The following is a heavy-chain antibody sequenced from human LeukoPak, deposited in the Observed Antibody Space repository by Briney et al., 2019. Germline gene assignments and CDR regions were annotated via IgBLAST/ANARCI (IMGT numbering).Heavy chain of an antibody. Sequence: ASVKVSCKASGYTFTGYYIHWVRQAPGQGLEWMGWIYPYSGDTNYAQNFQGRVTMTRDTSISTAYMELSSLKSDDTAVYYCARDRNSGSSLNIWGQGTMLTVSS. CDR1: GYTFTGYY. CDR2: IYPYSGDT. D-gene: IGHD6-6*01. CDR3: ARDRNSGSSLNI. J-gene: IGHJ3*02. V-gene: IGHV1-2*02.